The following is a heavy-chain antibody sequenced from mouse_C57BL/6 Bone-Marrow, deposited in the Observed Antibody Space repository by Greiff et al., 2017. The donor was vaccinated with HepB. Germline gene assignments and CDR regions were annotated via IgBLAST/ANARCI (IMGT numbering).Heavy chain of an antibody. D-gene: IGHD1-1*01. Sequence: VQLQQSGAELVRPGSSVKLSCKASGYTFTSYWMHWVKQRPIQGLEWIGNIDPSDSETHYNQKFKDKATLTVDKSSSTAYMQLSSLTSEDSAVYYCARDINGSSYDWYFDVWGTGTTVTVSS. V-gene: IGHV1-52*01. CDR1: GYTFTSYW. J-gene: IGHJ1*03. CDR2: IDPSDSET. CDR3: ARDINGSSYDWYFDV.